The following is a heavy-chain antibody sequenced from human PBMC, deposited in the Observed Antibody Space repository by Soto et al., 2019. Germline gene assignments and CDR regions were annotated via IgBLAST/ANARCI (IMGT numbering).Heavy chain of an antibody. V-gene: IGHV3-74*01. CDR2: IYSDGSRT. J-gene: IGHJ4*02. CDR1: GFTFSSSW. CDR3: ARGPTGWYGYDY. D-gene: IGHD6-19*01. Sequence: EVQLVESGGGLVQPGGSLRLSCAASGFTFSSSWMHWVRQAPGKGLVWVSRIYSDGSRTNYADSVQGLFTISRDNAKNTLYLHMNSLRAEDTALYYCARGPTGWYGYDYWGQGTLVTVSS.